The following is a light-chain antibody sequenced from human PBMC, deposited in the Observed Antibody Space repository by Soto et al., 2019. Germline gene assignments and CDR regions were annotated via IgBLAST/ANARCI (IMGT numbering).Light chain of an antibody. CDR2: QTS. Sequence: EIVMTQSPGTLSLSPGDRVTLSCRASQYINTRLAWYQHRPGQATRLLIYQTSIRDAGIPDRVSASGSGTDVTLTISDVQPEDFALYYCHQRQSWPRTFGQGTKVDIK. J-gene: IGKJ1*01. CDR1: QYINTR. CDR3: HQRQSWPRT. V-gene: IGKV3-11*01.